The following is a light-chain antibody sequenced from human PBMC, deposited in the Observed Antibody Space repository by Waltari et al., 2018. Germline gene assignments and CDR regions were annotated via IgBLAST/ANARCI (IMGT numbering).Light chain of an antibody. CDR2: EAS. CDR3: QQRANWPPLT. V-gene: IGKV3-11*01. CDR1: QSVYNF. J-gene: IGKJ4*01. Sequence: EVVLTQSPVTLSLSPGARATLSCRASQSVYNFLAWYQQKPGQAPRLLIYEASQRATGIPARFSGSGSGTDFTLTISNLEPEDVAVYYCQQRANWPPLTFGGGTKVEIK.